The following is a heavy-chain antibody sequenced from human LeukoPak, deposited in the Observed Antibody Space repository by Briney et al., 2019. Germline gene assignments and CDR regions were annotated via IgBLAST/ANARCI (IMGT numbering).Heavy chain of an antibody. CDR2: ISSSGSTI. Sequence: GGSLRLSCAASGFTFSDYYMSWIRQAPGKGLEWVSYISSSGSTIYYADSVKGRFTISRDNAKNSLYLQMNSLRAEDTAVYYCARAVINPGFGEWFCYFDYWGQGTLVTVSS. J-gene: IGHJ4*02. CDR3: ARAVINPGFGEWFCYFDY. V-gene: IGHV3-11*04. D-gene: IGHD3-10*01. CDR1: GFTFSDYY.